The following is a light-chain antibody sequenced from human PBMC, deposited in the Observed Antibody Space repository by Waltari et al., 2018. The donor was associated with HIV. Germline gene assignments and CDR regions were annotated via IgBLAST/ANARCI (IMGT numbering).Light chain of an antibody. V-gene: IGLV1-44*01. CDR2: RNN. Sequence: QSVLTQPPSASGTPGQRVPTSCSGSNSNVGTNTANWYQQIPGTAPKLLIYRNNQRPSGVPDRFSGSKSGASASLAISGLQSEDEADYFCAAWDDSLNGHVVFGGGTKLTVL. CDR1: NSNVGTNT. CDR3: AAWDDSLNGHVV. J-gene: IGLJ2*01.